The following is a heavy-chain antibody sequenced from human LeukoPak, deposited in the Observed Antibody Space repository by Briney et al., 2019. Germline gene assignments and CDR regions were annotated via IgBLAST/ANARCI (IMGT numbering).Heavy chain of an antibody. CDR1: GGPPSSSNW. J-gene: IGHJ5*02. CDR3: ALGVGAGSSSDWCVP. D-gene: IGHD3-10*01. Sequence: PSGTLSLTCAVSGGPPSSSNWRGRARRPPGKGLGGIGEIYHGGSTNYTPSHKSRDSISADTTKRPLSLRLSSVTAADTAVYFCALGVGAGSSSDWCVPWGEGALVTVSS. CDR2: IYHGGST. V-gene: IGHV4-4*02.